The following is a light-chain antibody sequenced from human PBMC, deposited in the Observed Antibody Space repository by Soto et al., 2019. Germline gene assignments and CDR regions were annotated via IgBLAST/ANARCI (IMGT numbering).Light chain of an antibody. CDR1: QSGSSSN. CDR2: GAS. CDR3: QQYATSPWT. J-gene: IGKJ1*01. V-gene: IGKV3-20*01. Sequence: ETVLTQSPGTLSLSPGERATLSCRAGQSGSSSNLVWYQQKPAQAPRLIIYGASSRATGIPDRFSGSGSGTDFTRTSSRLEPDDFAVYYCQQYATSPWTFGTGTKVEIK.